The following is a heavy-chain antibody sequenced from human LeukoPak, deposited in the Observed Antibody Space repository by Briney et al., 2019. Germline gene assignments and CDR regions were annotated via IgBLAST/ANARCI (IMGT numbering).Heavy chain of an antibody. CDR3: AKDPFCYGDSPGKFEY. Sequence: GGSLRLSCAASGFTFSSYGMHWVRQAPGKGLEWVAVISYDGSNKYYADSVKGRFTISRDNSKNTLYLQMNSLRAEDTAVYYCAKDPFCYGDSPGKFEYWGQGTLVTVPS. CDR2: ISYDGSNK. D-gene: IGHD4-17*01. J-gene: IGHJ4*02. CDR1: GFTFSSYG. V-gene: IGHV3-30*18.